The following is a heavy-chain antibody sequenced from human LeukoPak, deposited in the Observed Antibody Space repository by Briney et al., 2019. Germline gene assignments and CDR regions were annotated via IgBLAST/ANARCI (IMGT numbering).Heavy chain of an antibody. Sequence: SETLSLTCAVYGGSFSGYYWSWIRQPPGKGLEWIGKINHSGSTNYNPSLKSRVTISVDTSKNQFSLKLSSVTAADTAVYYCARGIGQWPAVFYYFDYWGQGTLVTVSS. V-gene: IGHV4-34*01. J-gene: IGHJ4*02. D-gene: IGHD6-19*01. CDR1: GGSFSGYY. CDR3: ARGIGQWPAVFYYFDY. CDR2: INHSGST.